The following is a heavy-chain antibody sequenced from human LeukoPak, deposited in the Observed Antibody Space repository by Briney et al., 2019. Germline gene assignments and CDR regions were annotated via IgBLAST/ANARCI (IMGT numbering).Heavy chain of an antibody. D-gene: IGHD3-22*01. CDR1: GYPFSSYY. J-gene: IGHJ4*02. CDR3: ARADYYYDSSGYYPLPPRY. V-gene: IGHV1-18*01. CDR2: ISAYNGNT. Sequence: ASVKVSCKASGYPFSSYYINWVRQAPGQGLEWMGWISAYNGNTNYAQKLQGRVTMTTDTSTSTAYMELRSLRSDDTAVYYCARADYYYDSSGYYPLPPRYWGQGTLVTVSS.